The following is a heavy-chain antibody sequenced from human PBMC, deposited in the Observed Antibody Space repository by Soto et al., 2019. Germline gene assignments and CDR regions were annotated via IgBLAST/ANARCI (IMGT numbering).Heavy chain of an antibody. D-gene: IGHD6-6*01. Sequence: EVQLVESGGGLVQPGGSLRLSCAASGFTFSSYWMTWVRQAPGKGLEWVAIIKEDGNEEHYADSVKGRFTISRDNAKDSLFLQMNSLKVEDTAVYYCAGISASKPLFAYWGQGTLVSVSS. J-gene: IGHJ4*02. CDR1: GFTFSSYW. V-gene: IGHV3-7*01. CDR3: AGISASKPLFAY. CDR2: IKEDGNEE.